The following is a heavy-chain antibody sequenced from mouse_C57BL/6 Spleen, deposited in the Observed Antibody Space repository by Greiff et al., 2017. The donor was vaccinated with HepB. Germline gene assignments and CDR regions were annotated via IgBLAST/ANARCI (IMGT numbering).Heavy chain of an antibody. D-gene: IGHD2-3*01. J-gene: IGHJ2*01. Sequence: VQLQQSGAELVRPGASVTLSCKASGYTFTDYEMHWVKQTPVHGLEWIGAIDPETGGTAYNQKFKGKAILTADKSSSTAYMELRSLTSEDSAVYYCTWDGYYVDYWGQGTTLTVSS. CDR2: IDPETGGT. V-gene: IGHV1-15*01. CDR3: TWDGYYVDY. CDR1: GYTFTDYE.